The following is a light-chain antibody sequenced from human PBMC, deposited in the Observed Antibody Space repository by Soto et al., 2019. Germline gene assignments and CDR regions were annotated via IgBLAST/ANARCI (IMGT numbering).Light chain of an antibody. Sequence: EIVMTQSPATLSVSPGERATLSCRASQSVSSNLAWYQQKPGQAPRLLIYGASTRATGISARFSGSGSGTEFTLTISSLQSEDSAVYYCQQYNNWPLTFGGGNKVEIK. J-gene: IGKJ4*01. CDR1: QSVSSN. CDR3: QQYNNWPLT. V-gene: IGKV3-15*01. CDR2: GAS.